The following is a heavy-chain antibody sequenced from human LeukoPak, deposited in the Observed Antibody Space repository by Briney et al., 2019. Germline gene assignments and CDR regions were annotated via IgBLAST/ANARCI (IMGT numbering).Heavy chain of an antibody. J-gene: IGHJ6*03. CDR2: IRSSGSTI. V-gene: IGHV3-11*04. Sequence: PGGSLRLSCAASGFTFSDYYMSWIRQAPGKGLEWVSYIRSSGSTIYYADSVKGRFTISRDNAKNSLYLQMNSLRAEDTAVYYCARLYGPAYYYYYMDVWGKGTTVTVSS. CDR3: ARLYGPAYYYYYMDV. D-gene: IGHD3-10*01. CDR1: GFTFSDYY.